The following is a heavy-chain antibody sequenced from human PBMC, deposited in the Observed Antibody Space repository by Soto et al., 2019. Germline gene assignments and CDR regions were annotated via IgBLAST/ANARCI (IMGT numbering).Heavy chain of an antibody. CDR3: ARHGVEMATIISY. CDR1: GGSISSYY. CDR2: IYYSGST. D-gene: IGHD5-12*01. V-gene: IGHV4-39*01. J-gene: IGHJ4*02. Sequence: SETLSLTCTVSGGSISSYYWGWIRQPPGKGLEWIGSIYYSGSTYYNPSLKSRVTISVDTSKNQFSLKLSSVTAADTAVYYCARHGVEMATIISYWGQGTLVTVSS.